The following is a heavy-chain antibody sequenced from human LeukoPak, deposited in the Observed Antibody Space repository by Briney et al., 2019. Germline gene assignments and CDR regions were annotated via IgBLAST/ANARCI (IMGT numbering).Heavy chain of an antibody. D-gene: IGHD2-8*01. J-gene: IGHJ5*02. CDR1: GFTVSSNY. CDR2: IYSGGST. Sequence: GGSLRLSGAASGFTVSSNYMSWVRQAPGKGLEWVSVIYSGGSTYYADSVKGRFTIFRDNSKNTLYLQMNSLRAEDTAVYYCARVQRDIVLMVYADNWFDPWGQGTLVTVSS. CDR3: ARVQRDIVLMVYADNWFDP. V-gene: IGHV3-66*01.